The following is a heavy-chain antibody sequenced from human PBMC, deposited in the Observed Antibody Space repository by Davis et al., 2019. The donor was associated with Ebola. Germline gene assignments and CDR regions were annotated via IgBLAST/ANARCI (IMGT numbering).Heavy chain of an antibody. CDR2: TSGSGGST. V-gene: IGHV3-23*01. CDR1: GFSFSNYA. J-gene: IGHJ4*02. CDR3: ARWRIGREYIDL. Sequence: PGGSLRLSCEASGFSFSNYAMSWVRQAPGRGLEWVSGTSGSGGSTYDADSVKGRFTVSRDDSDNTLSLQMNSLGAEDTAVYYCARWRIGREYIDLWGQGTQVTVS. D-gene: IGHD4-23*01.